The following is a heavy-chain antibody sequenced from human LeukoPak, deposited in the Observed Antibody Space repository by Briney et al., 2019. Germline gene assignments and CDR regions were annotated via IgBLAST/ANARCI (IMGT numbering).Heavy chain of an antibody. CDR1: GGSISSYY. CDR2: IYYSGST. CDR3: ARASTTTFHYYYYYGMDV. Sequence: SETLSLTCTVSGGSISSYYWSWIRQPPGKGLGWIGYIYYSGSTNYNSSLKSRVTISVDTSKNQFSLKLSSVTAADTAVYYCARASTTTFHYYYYYGMDVWGQGTTVTVSS. V-gene: IGHV4-59*01. J-gene: IGHJ6*02. D-gene: IGHD4-17*01.